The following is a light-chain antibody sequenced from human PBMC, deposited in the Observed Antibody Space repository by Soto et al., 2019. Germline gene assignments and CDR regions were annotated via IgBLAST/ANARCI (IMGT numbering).Light chain of an antibody. V-gene: IGKV3-11*01. CDR2: DAS. J-gene: IGKJ4*01. Sequence: EIVLTQSPATVSLSRGERATLSCWASQSLSSYLAWYQQKPGQAPRLLIYDASNRADGIPARFTGSGSGTDFTLTITSIAPPDFSLYFCQQRAGWPPTYGGRTKVDIK. CDR1: QSLSSY. CDR3: QQRAGWPPT.